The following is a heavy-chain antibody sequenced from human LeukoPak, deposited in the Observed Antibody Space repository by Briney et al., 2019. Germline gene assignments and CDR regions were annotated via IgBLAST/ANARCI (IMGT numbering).Heavy chain of an antibody. D-gene: IGHD5-18*01. CDR2: IIPIFGTA. CDR3: AGDRYSYGTEEAYFDY. Sequence: ALVKVSCKASGGTFSSYAISWVRQAPGQGLEWMGGIIPIFGTANYAQKFQGRVTITTDESTSTAYVELSSLRSEDTAVYYCAGDRYSYGTEEAYFDYWGQGTLVTVSS. V-gene: IGHV1-69*05. CDR1: GGTFSSYA. J-gene: IGHJ4*02.